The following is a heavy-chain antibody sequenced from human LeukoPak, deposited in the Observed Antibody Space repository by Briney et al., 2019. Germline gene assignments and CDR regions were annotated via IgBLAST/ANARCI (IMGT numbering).Heavy chain of an antibody. CDR2: ITTGIGYT. CDR1: GFTFTTYG. V-gene: IGHV3-21*01. CDR3: ARGRYFDL. Sequence: GGSLRLSCSASGFTFTTYGMNWVRQAPGKGLEWVSSITTGIGYTYYAASVKGRFTISRGNAKNSLYLEMNGLRVEDTAVYYCARGRYFDLWGRGTLVTVSS. J-gene: IGHJ2*01.